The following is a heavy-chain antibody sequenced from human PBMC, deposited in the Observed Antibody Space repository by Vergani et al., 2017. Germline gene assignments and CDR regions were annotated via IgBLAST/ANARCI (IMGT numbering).Heavy chain of an antibody. CDR1: GFTFSDYY. V-gene: IGHV3-11*03. CDR3: ARSYYDSSGLHFDY. J-gene: IGHJ4*02. CDR2: ISSSSSYT. D-gene: IGHD3-22*01. Sequence: VQLLESGGGLVQPGGSLRLSCAASGFTFSDYYMSWIRQAPGKGLEWVSYISSSSSYTNYADSVKGRFTISRDNAKNSLYLQMNSLRAEDTAVYYCARSYYDSSGLHFDYWGQGTLVTVSS.